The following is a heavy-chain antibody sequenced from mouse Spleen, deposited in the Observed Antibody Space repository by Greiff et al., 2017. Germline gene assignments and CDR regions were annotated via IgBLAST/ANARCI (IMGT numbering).Heavy chain of an antibody. CDR3: TRNDRYAMDY. D-gene: IGHD2-14*01. V-gene: IGHV1-15*01. J-gene: IGHJ4*01. CDR1: GYTFTDYE. CDR2: IDPETGGT. Sequence: VQLVESGAELVRPGASVTLSCKASGYTFTDYEMHWVKQTPVHGLEWIGAIDPETGGTAYNQKFKGKAILTADKSSSTAYMELRSLTSEDSAVYYCTRNDRYAMDYWGQGTSVTVSS.